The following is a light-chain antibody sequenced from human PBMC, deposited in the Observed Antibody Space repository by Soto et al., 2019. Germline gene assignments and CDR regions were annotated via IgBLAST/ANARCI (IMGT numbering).Light chain of an antibody. V-gene: IGKV3-15*01. CDR1: QSVSSN. J-gene: IGKJ1*01. Sequence: EIVMTQCPATVSVSXXXXXTXSXRASQSVSSNLAWYQQKPGQAPRLLIYGASTRATGIPARFSGSGSGTEFTLTISSLQSEDFAVYYCQRYNNWPRTFGQGTKVDIK. CDR2: GAS. CDR3: QRYNNWPRT.